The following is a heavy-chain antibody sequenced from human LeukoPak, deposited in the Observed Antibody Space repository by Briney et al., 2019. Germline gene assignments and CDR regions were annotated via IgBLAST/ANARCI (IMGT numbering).Heavy chain of an antibody. CDR1: GFTFSDYA. J-gene: IGHJ6*02. CDR2: ISYDGRSK. CDR3: ARERELGPFYYYGMDV. V-gene: IGHV3-30-3*01. Sequence: GGSLRLSCAASGFTFSDYAMHWVRQAPGKGLEWVGVISYDGRSKNYADSVKGRFTISRDNSKNTLHLQVNSLRAEDTAVYYCARERELGPFYYYGMDVWGQGTTVTVSS. D-gene: IGHD7-27*01.